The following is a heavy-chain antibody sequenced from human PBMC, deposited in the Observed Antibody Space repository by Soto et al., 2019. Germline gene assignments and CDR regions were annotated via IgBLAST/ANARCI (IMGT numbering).Heavy chain of an antibody. CDR1: GYTFTSYD. V-gene: IGHV1-8*01. CDR2: MNPNSGNT. CDR3: TRGRRIFGVVIEYYFDY. D-gene: IGHD3-3*01. Sequence: QVQLVQSGAEVKKPGASVKVSCKASGYTFTSYDINWVRQATGQGLEWMGWMNPNSGNTGYAQKFQGIGTMTRNTSISTAYMELSSLRSEDTAVYYCTRGRRIFGVVIEYYFDYWGQGTLVTVSS. J-gene: IGHJ4*02.